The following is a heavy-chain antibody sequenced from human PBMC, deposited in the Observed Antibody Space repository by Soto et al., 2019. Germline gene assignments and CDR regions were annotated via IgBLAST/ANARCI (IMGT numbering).Heavy chain of an antibody. Sequence: SETLSLTCAVSGGSISSSNWWIWVRQPPGKGLEWIGEIYHSGSTNYNPSLKSRVTISVDKSKNQFSLKLSSVTAADTAVYYCARFNSGSYYEVFDIWGQGTMVTVSS. J-gene: IGHJ3*02. CDR1: GGSISSSNW. CDR3: ARFNSGSYYEVFDI. D-gene: IGHD1-26*01. CDR2: IYHSGST. V-gene: IGHV4-4*02.